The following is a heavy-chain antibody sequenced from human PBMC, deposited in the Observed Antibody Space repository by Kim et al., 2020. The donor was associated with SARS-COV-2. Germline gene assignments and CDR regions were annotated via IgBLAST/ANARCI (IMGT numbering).Heavy chain of an antibody. J-gene: IGHJ3*02. CDR3: ARLSATSGVWAFEM. Sequence: SETLSLTCTVSGGSINSYYWSWIRQPPGKALEWIGYIYYRGTTNYNPSLKSRVTISVDTSKNQFSLKLSSVTAADTAVYYCARLSATSGVWAFEMWGQGT. V-gene: IGHV4-59*08. CDR1: GGSINSYY. D-gene: IGHD3-16*01. CDR2: IYYRGTT.